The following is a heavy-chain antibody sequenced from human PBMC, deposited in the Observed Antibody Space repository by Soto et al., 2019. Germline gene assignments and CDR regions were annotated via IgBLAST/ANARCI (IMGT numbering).Heavy chain of an antibody. D-gene: IGHD3-10*01. CDR1: GFTFTSNW. V-gene: IGHV3-74*01. CDR2: INSDGTTT. Sequence: EVQLVESGGGLVQPGGSLRLSCAASGFTFTSNWMHWVRQAPGKGLVWVSRINSDGTTTTYADSVKGRFTISRDNAKNTLYLQVNSLGDEDTAVYYCTRGGATGAGIYHFENWGQGTLVTVPS. J-gene: IGHJ4*02. CDR3: TRGGATGAGIYHFEN.